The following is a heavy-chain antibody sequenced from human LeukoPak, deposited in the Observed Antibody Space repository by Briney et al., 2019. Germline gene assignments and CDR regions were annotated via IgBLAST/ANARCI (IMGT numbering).Heavy chain of an antibody. Sequence: PSETLSLTCAVSGGSISSSNWWSWVRQPPGKGLEWIGEIYHSGSTNYNPSLKSRVTISVDTSKNQFSLKLSSVTAADTAVYYCARGGSSWGYYYYMDVWGKGTTVTVSS. CDR2: IYHSGST. D-gene: IGHD6-13*01. CDR1: GGSISSSNW. CDR3: ARGGSSWGYYYYMDV. J-gene: IGHJ6*03. V-gene: IGHV4-4*02.